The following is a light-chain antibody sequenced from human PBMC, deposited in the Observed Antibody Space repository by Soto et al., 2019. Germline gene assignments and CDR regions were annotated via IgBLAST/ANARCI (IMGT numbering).Light chain of an antibody. V-gene: IGKV3-15*01. Sequence: VVLTQSLAALPEPLEERVILSCRASQSVSANLAWYQQRPGQAPRLLIYGISNRAPDAPDRFIGSGSWTEFTLTISSRQSADYAGYYCLQYNVRSPRTFGQGTLLEVK. J-gene: IGKJ5*01. CDR2: GIS. CDR1: QSVSAN. CDR3: LQYNVRSPRT.